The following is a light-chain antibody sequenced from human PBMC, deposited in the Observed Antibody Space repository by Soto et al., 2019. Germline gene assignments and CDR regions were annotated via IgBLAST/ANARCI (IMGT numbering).Light chain of an antibody. Sequence: ETLMTQSPSTLSVSPWERSTLSFRASHSVNNNLAWYQQKLGQAPRVLIYGASTRATGIPARFTGSGSGTEFILTISSLQSEDFAVYYCQQYNNWPTFGQGTKVDIK. V-gene: IGKV3-15*01. J-gene: IGKJ1*01. CDR2: GAS. CDR3: QQYNNWPT. CDR1: HSVNNN.